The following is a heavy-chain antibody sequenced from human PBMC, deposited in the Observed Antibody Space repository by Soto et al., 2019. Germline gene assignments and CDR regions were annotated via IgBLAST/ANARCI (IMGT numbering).Heavy chain of an antibody. CDR1: GYTFTNYG. CDR2: INTYNGNT. V-gene: IGHV1-18*01. D-gene: IGHD3-16*01. J-gene: IGHJ4*02. Sequence: ASVKVSCKASGYTFTNYGISWVRQAPGQGLEWMGWINTYNGNTNYAQKLQGRVTISLDTSKNQFSLKLTSVTAADTAVYFCSRGRDPHKGGRSWGQGTLVTVSS. CDR3: SRGRDPHKGGRS.